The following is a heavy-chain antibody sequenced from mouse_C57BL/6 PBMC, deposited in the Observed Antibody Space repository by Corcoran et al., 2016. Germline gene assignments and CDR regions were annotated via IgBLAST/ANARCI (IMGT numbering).Heavy chain of an antibody. V-gene: IGHV8-12*01. D-gene: IGHD2-4*01. CDR2: IYWDDDK. CDR1: EFSLSTSGMG. CDR3: ARSGIYYDYDGGAWFAY. J-gene: IGHJ3*01. Sequence: QGTLKESGPGILQSSQTLSLTCSFSEFSLSTSGMGVSWIRQPSGKGLEWLAHIYWDDDKRYNPSLKSRLTISKDTSRNQVFLKITSVDTADTATYYCARSGIYYDYDGGAWFAYWGQGTLVTVSA.